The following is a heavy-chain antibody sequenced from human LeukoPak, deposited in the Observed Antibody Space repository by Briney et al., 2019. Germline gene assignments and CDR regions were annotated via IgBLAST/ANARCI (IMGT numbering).Heavy chain of an antibody. V-gene: IGHV3-23*01. CDR3: ARAPPGSAVEYMDV. CDR2: ISGSGGST. CDR1: GFTLSSYA. Sequence: GGSLRLSCAASGFTLSSYAMSWVRQPPGKGLEWVSGISGSGGSTYYADSVKGRFTISRDNSKNTLYLQMNSLRAEDTAVYYCARAPPGSAVEYMDVWGKGTTVTVSS. J-gene: IGHJ6*03.